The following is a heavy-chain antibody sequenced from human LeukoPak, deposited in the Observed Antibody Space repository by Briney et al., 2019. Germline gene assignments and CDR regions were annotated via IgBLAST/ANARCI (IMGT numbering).Heavy chain of an antibody. V-gene: IGHV3-66*01. CDR3: ARADSGYLVA. Sequence: GGSLGLSCAASGFTVSSNYMSWVRQAPGKGLEWVSVIYSGGSTYYADSVKGRFTISRDNSKNTLYLQMNSLRAEDTAVYYCARADSGYLVAWGQGTLVTVSS. CDR2: IYSGGST. D-gene: IGHD5-12*01. J-gene: IGHJ4*02. CDR1: GFTVSSNY.